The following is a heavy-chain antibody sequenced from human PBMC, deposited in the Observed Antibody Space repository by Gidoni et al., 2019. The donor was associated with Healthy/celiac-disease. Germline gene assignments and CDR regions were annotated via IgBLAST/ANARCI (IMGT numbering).Heavy chain of an antibody. J-gene: IGHJ6*02. CDR1: GFTFSNAW. V-gene: IGHV3-15*01. Sequence: EVQLVESGGGLVKPGGSLRLSCAAYGFTFSNAWMSWVRQAPGKGLEWVGRIKSKTDGGTTDYAAPVKGRFTISRDDSKNTLYLQMNSLKTEDTAVYYCTTDSVPILTGYYSYYYYGMDVWGQGTTVTVSS. CDR2: IKSKTDGGTT. D-gene: IGHD3-9*01. CDR3: TTDSVPILTGYYSYYYYGMDV.